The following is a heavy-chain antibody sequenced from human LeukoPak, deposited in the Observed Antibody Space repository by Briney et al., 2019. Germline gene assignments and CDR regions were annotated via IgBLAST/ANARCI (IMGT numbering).Heavy chain of an antibody. CDR1: GGTFSSYA. D-gene: IGHD1-26*01. CDR2: IIPIVGTA. CDR3: ARATLEWELRSDYFDY. V-gene: IGHV1-69*05. Sequence: ASVKVSCKASGGTFSSYAISWVRQAPGQGLEWMGRIIPIVGTANHAQKFQGRVAITTDESTSTAYMELSSLRSEDTAVYYCARATLEWELRSDYFDYWGQGTLVTVSS. J-gene: IGHJ4*02.